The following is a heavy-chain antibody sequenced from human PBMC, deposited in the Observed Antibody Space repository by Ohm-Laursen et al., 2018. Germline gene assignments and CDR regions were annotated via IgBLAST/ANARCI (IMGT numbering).Heavy chain of an antibody. CDR2: INSDGSIT. CDR1: GFSFSSYW. J-gene: IGHJ4*02. V-gene: IGHV3-74*01. Sequence: SLRLSCAASGFSFSSYWMHWVRQAPGKGLVWVSRINSDGSITTYADSVKGRFTISRDNAKKTLYLQMNGLRAEDTAVYYCAKTRYFSRGSCDFDYWGQGTLVTVSS. D-gene: IGHD2-15*01. CDR3: AKTRYFSRGSCDFDY.